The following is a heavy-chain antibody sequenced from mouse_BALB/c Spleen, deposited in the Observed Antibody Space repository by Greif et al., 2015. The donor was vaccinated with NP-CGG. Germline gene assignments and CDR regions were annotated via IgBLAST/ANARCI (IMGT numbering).Heavy chain of an antibody. Sequence: QVQLQQSGPELVKPGASVKMSCKASGYTFTSYYIHWVKQRPGQGLEWIGWIYPGDGSTKYNEKFKGKTTLTADKSSSTAYMLLSSLTSEDSAIYFCARVPGNYYAMDYWGQGTSVTVSS. CDR1: GYTFTSYY. V-gene: IGHV1S56*01. CDR2: IYPGDGST. CDR3: ARVPGNYYAMDY. J-gene: IGHJ4*01.